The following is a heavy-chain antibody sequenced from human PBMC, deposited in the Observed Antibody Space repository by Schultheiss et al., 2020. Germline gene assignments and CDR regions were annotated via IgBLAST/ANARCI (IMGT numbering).Heavy chain of an antibody. CDR2: IYYSGST. D-gene: IGHD4-17*01. V-gene: IGHV4-61*08. CDR3: ARANDYGDYVNAFDI. Sequence: SETLSLTCTVSGGSISSGGYYWSWIRQHPGKGLEWIGYIYYSGSTNYNPSLKSRVTISVDTSKNQFSLKLSSVTAADTAVYYCARANDYGDYVNAFDIWGQGTMVTVSS. J-gene: IGHJ3*02. CDR1: GGSISSGGYY.